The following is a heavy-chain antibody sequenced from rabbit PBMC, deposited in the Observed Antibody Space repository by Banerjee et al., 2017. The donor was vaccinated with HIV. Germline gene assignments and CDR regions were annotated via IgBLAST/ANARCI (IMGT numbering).Heavy chain of an antibody. J-gene: IGHJ4*01. D-gene: IGHD7-1*01. Sequence: EESGGDLVKPEGSLTLTCTASGFSFSSSYWIYWVRQAPGKGLEWIACIYAGSSGSTYYASWAKGRFTISKTSSTTVTLQMTSLTAADTATYFCARDGIYTGFSFESYPMDLWGPGTLVTVS. CDR1: GFSFSSSYW. CDR2: IYAGSSGST. V-gene: IGHV1S45*01. CDR3: ARDGIYTGFSFESYPMDL.